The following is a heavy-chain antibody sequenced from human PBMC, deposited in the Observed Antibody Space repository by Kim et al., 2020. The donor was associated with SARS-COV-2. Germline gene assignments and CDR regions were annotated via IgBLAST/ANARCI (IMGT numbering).Heavy chain of an antibody. D-gene: IGHD5-18*01. CDR3: ARGVDQAIVCSFGV. Sequence: GGSLRLSCAASGFTFSSYAMRWVRQAPGKGLEWVAVISYDGSNNYDADSVKGRFTISRDNSNNTLYLQMNSLRDEATAVYYCARGVDQAIVCSFGVRRQG. CDR1: GFTFSSYA. J-gene: IGHJ3*01. V-gene: IGHV3-30-3*01. CDR2: ISYDGSNN.